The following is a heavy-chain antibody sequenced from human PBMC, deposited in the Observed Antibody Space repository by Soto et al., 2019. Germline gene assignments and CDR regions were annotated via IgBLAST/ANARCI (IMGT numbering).Heavy chain of an antibody. Sequence: SETLSLTCTVSGGSVSSGYYFWSWIRQSPGRGLEWIGHIYNSGSTYNNPSLRSRVTISVDTSKNQFSLRLTSVIAADTAVYYCARGPSADKVDFWGQGTLVTVS. CDR3: ARGPSADKVDF. V-gene: IGHV4-30-4*01. CDR2: IYNSGST. D-gene: IGHD3-3*01. J-gene: IGHJ4*02. CDR1: GGSVSSGYYF.